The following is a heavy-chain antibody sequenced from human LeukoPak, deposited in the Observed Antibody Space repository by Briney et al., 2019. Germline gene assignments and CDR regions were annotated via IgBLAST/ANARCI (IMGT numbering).Heavy chain of an antibody. CDR2: TYYSGST. J-gene: IGHJ5*02. V-gene: IGHV4-39*01. CDR3: ARNLWDKDHSSGWYTERPNWFDP. D-gene: IGHD6-19*01. CDR1: GGSISSSSYY. Sequence: SETLSLTCTVSGGSISSSSYYWGWIRQPPGKGLEWIGSTYYSGSTYYNPSLKSRVTISVDTSKNQFSLKLSSVTAADTAVHYCARNLWDKDHSSGWYTERPNWFDPWGQGTLVTVSS.